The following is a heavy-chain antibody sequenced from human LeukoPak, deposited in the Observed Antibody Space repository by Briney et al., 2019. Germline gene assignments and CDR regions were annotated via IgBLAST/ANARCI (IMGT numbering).Heavy chain of an antibody. D-gene: IGHD6-19*01. J-gene: IGHJ4*02. Sequence: SETLSLTCTVSGGSISSSSYYWGWIRQPPGKGREWIGSIYYSGSTYYNPSLKSRVTISVDTSKNQFSLKLSSVTAADTAVYYCARQGSGWGFVDYWGQGTLVTVSS. CDR3: ARQGSGWGFVDY. CDR1: GGSISSSSYY. V-gene: IGHV4-39*01. CDR2: IYYSGST.